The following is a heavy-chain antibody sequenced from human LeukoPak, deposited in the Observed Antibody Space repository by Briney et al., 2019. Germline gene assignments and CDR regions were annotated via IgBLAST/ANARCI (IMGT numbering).Heavy chain of an antibody. D-gene: IGHD2-2*01. CDR1: GFTFSSYG. J-gene: IGHJ4*02. CDR3: AKDGVGYCSSTSCSNFDY. Sequence: GGSLRLSCAASGFTFSSYGMHWVRQAPGKGLEWVAFIRYDGSNKYYADSVKGRFTISRDNSKNTLYLQMNSLRAEDTAVYYCAKDGVGYCSSTSCSNFDYWGQGTLVTVSS. CDR2: IRYDGSNK. V-gene: IGHV3-30*02.